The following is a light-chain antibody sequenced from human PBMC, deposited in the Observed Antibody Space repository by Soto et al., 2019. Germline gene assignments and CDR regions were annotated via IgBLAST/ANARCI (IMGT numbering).Light chain of an antibody. J-gene: IGLJ1*01. V-gene: IGLV2-8*01. Sequence: QSVLTQPPSASGSPGQSVTISCTGTSSDVGDNYVSWYQQHLAKAPKLIIYEVSQRPSGVPDRFSGSKSGNTASLTVSGFQTEDEADYYCRAYAGSNNFVFGSGTKVTVL. CDR3: RAYAGSNNFV. CDR1: SSDVGDNY. CDR2: EVS.